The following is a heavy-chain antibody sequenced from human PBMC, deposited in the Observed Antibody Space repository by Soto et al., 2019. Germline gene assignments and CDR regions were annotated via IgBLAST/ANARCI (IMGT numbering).Heavy chain of an antibody. J-gene: IGHJ4*02. CDR3: ARVLGGMATVPFDY. CDR2: ISYEGSNK. D-gene: IGHD4-4*01. V-gene: IGHV3-30-3*01. Sequence: ESGGGVVQPGRSLRLSCAASGFTFSSYAMHGVRQAPGTGLEWVAVISYEGSNKYYADSVKGRFTISRDNSKNTLYLQMNSLRTEDTAVYYCARVLGGMATVPFDYWGQGALVTVSS. CDR1: GFTFSSYA.